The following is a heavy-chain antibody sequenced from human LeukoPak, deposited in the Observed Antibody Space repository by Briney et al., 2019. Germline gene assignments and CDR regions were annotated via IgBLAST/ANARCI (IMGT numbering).Heavy chain of an antibody. D-gene: IGHD2-2*01. J-gene: IGHJ6*04. CDR2: INHSGST. V-gene: IGHV4-34*01. CDR1: GGSFSGYY. CDR3: ARGSYQSPRYCSSTSCYYYGMDV. Sequence: SETLSLTCAVYGGSFSGYYWSWIRQPPGKGLEWIGEINHSGSTNYNPSLKSRVTISVDTSKNQLSLKLSSVTAADTAVYYCARGSYQSPRYCSSTSCYYYGMDVWGKGTTVTVSS.